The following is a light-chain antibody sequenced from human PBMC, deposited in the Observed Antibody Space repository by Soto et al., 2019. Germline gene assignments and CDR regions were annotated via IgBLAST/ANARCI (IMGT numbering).Light chain of an antibody. Sequence: EIVLTQSPGTLSLSPGERATLSCRASQSVSSYLAWYQQKPAQAPTLLIYDASNKATTIPPTFSGSGSGTEFNLTISRLEPEDFAVYYCQQYGSSSWTFGQGTKVDI. CDR2: DAS. J-gene: IGKJ1*01. V-gene: IGKV3-20*01. CDR1: QSVSSY. CDR3: QQYGSSSWT.